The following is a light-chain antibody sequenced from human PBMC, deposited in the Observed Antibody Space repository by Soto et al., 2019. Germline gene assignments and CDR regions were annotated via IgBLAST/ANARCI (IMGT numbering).Light chain of an antibody. V-gene: IGLV2-14*01. J-gene: IGLJ2*01. Sequence: QSALTQPASVSGSPGQSITISCTGTSSDVGGYNFVSWYQQHPGKAPKLMIYDVSNRPSGVSNRFSGSKSGNTASLVISGLQAEDEADYYCTSYTSSGTYVVFGGGTKLTVL. CDR2: DVS. CDR1: SSDVGGYNF. CDR3: TSYTSSGTYVV.